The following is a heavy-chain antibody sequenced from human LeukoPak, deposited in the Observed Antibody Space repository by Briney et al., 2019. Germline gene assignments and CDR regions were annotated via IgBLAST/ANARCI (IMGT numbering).Heavy chain of an antibody. CDR1: GGSISSGTYY. CDR3: ARVTTGGYYNC. V-gene: IGHV4-61*02. D-gene: IGHD3-22*01. Sequence: SQTLSLTCTVSGGSISSGTYYWTWIRQPAGKGLEWIGRIYTTGSTNYNPSLKSRVTMSTDTSKNQFSLKLSFVTAADTAVYYCARVTTGGYYNCWGQGTLVTVSS. J-gene: IGHJ4*02. CDR2: IYTTGST.